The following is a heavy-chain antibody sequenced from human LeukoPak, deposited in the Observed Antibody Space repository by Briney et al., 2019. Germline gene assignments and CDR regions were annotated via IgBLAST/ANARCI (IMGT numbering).Heavy chain of an antibody. CDR3: AGRDCTNGLCQFDY. CDR1: GFTFSSYE. V-gene: IGHV3-48*03. D-gene: IGHD2-8*01. Sequence: GGSLRLSCAASGFTFSSYEMNWVRLAPGKGLEWASSISTTGDFIHYADSVKGRFTISRDNAKNSLYLQMNSLRAEDTAIYYCAGRDCTNGLCQFDYWGQGTLVTVSS. J-gene: IGHJ4*02. CDR2: ISTTGDFI.